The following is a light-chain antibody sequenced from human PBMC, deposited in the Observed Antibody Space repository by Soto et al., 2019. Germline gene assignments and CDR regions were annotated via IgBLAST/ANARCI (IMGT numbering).Light chain of an antibody. V-gene: IGKV1-5*03. CDR1: QSIKNW. Sequence: DIQMTQSPSTLSASVGVRVTITCRASQSIKNWLAWYQQKPGEAPKLLIYKASTLESGVPSRFSGSGSGTEFTLTISCLQPDDVATYYCQQYNSYSQFTFGPGTKVDIK. J-gene: IGKJ3*01. CDR3: QQYNSYSQFT. CDR2: KAS.